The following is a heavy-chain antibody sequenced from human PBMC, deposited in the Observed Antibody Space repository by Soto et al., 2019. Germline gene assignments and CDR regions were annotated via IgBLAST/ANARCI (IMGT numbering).Heavy chain of an antibody. J-gene: IGHJ6*02. V-gene: IGHV3-23*01. Sequence: GGSLRLSCAASGFNFANFGMNWVRQAPGKGPEWVSGISTASGGKYYAESVKGRFTVARDNSKNTLFLQMNSLRAEDTAVYYCASLGVGDWANYYYYYGMDVWGQGTTVTVSS. D-gene: IGHD2-21*02. CDR2: ISTASGGK. CDR1: GFNFANFG. CDR3: ASLGVGDWANYYYYYGMDV.